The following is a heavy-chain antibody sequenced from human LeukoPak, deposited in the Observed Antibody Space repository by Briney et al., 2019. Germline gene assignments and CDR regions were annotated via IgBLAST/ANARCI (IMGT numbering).Heavy chain of an antibody. J-gene: IGHJ4*02. Sequence: GGSLRLSCAASGFTFSSYAMSWVRQAPGKGLEWVSAISGSGGSTYYADSVKGRFTISRDNSKNTLYLQMNSLRAEDTAVYYCAKASFQGDYGSHFDYWGQGTLVTVSS. CDR3: AKASFQGDYGSHFDY. V-gene: IGHV3-23*01. CDR2: ISGSGGST. D-gene: IGHD4-17*01. CDR1: GFTFSSYA.